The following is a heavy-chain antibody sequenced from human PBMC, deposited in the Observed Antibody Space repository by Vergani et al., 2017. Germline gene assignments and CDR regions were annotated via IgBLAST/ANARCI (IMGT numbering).Heavy chain of an antibody. J-gene: IGHJ4*02. V-gene: IGHV1-46*01. D-gene: IGHD3-3*01. CDR1: GYTFTSYY. Sequence: QVQLVQSGAEVKKPGASVKVSCKASGYTFTSYYMHWVRQAPGQGLEWMGIINPSGGSTSYAQKFQGRVTITRDTSASTAYMELSSLRSEDTAVYYCARADLEWSLAYWGQGTLVTVSS. CDR3: ARADLEWSLAY. CDR2: INPSGGST.